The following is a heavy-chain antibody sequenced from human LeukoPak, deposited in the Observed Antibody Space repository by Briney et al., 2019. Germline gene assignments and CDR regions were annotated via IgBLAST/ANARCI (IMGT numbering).Heavy chain of an antibody. CDR2: INSDGSST. J-gene: IGHJ4*02. CDR3: ATRIAVTSFDY. D-gene: IGHD6-19*01. CDR1: GFTFSSYW. Sequence: PGGSLSLSCAASGFTFSSYWMHWVRQAPGKGLVWVSRINSDGSSTSYADSVRGRFTISRDNAKNTLYLQMNSLRAEDTAVYYCATRIAVTSFDYWGQGTLVTVSS. V-gene: IGHV3-74*01.